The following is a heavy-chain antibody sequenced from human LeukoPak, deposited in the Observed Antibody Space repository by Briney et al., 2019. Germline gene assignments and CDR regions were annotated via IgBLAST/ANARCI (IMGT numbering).Heavy chain of an antibody. Sequence: SETLSLTCAVYGGSFSGYYWSWIRQPPGKGLEWIGEINHSGSTNYNPSLKSRVTISLDTSKNQFSLKLSSVTAADTAVYYCASLRGYSYGYDCWGQGTLVTVSS. D-gene: IGHD5-18*01. CDR1: GGSFSGYY. J-gene: IGHJ4*02. CDR2: INHSGST. V-gene: IGHV4-34*01. CDR3: ASLRGYSYGYDC.